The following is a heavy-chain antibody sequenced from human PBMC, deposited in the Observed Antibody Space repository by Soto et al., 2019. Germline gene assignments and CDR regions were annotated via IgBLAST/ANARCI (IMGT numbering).Heavy chain of an antibody. CDR2: ISAYNGNT. V-gene: IGHV1-18*01. J-gene: IGHJ6*02. D-gene: IGHD3-9*01. CDR3: ATATGYHPPYYYYGMDV. CDR1: GYTFTSYG. Sequence: ASVKVSCKASGYTFTSYGISWVRQAPGQGLEWMGWISAYNGNTNYAQKLQGRVTMTTDTAYMELSSLRSEDTAVYYCATATGYHPPYYYYGMDVWGQGTTVTVSS.